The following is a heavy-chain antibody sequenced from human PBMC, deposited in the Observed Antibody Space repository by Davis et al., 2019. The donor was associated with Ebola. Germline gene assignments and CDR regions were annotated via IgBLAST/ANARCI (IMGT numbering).Heavy chain of an antibody. Sequence: PSETLSLTCTVSGGSISSSSYYWGWLRQPPGKGLEWIGSIYYSGSTYYNPSLKSRVTISVDTSKNQFSLKLSSVTAADTAVYYCARRDDILTGYPDAFDIWGQGTMVTGSS. J-gene: IGHJ3*02. V-gene: IGHV4-39*01. CDR2: IYYSGST. CDR3: ARRDDILTGYPDAFDI. D-gene: IGHD3-9*01. CDR1: GGSISSSSYY.